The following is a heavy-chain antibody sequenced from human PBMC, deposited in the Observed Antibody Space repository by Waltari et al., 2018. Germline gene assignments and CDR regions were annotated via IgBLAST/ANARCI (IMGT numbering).Heavy chain of an antibody. J-gene: IGHJ6*03. CDR2: INPNSGGT. CDR1: GYTFTGYY. D-gene: IGHD1-1*01. CDR3: ARDEHWNDDYYYYYMDV. V-gene: IGHV1-2*06. Sequence: QVQLVQSGAEVKKPGASVKVSCTASGYTFTGYYMHWVRQAPGQGLEWMGRINPNSGGTNYAQKFQGRVTMTRDTSISTAYMELSRLRSDDTAVYYCARDEHWNDDYYYYYMDVWGKGTTVTVSS.